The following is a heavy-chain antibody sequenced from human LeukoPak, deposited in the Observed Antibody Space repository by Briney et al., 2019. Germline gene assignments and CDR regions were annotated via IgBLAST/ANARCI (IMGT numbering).Heavy chain of an antibody. D-gene: IGHD6-19*01. Sequence: SETLSLTCTVSGGSISNSRDYWAWIRQPRGKGLEWIANIYYSGSTYYSPSLKSRVTISVDTSKNQFSLKLSSVTAADTAVYYCAKGAGPPWFDPWGQGTLVTVSS. V-gene: IGHV4-39*01. CDR2: IYYSGST. J-gene: IGHJ5*02. CDR1: GGSISNSRDY. CDR3: AKGAGPPWFDP.